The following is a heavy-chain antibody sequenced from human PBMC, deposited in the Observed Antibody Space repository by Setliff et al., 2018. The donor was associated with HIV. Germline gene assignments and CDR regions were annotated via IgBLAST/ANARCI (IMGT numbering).Heavy chain of an antibody. Sequence: PSETLSLTCAVYGGSFSDNYWSWIRQSPGKGLEWIGEINHSGRTKYSPSLKSRVTISVDTSKSRFSLRLNSVTATDTALYYCARGRFHRLHRPYSGSGSLGIQYFDYWGQGTLVTVSS. J-gene: IGHJ4*02. CDR3: ARGRFHRLHRPYSGSGSLGIQYFDY. D-gene: IGHD3-10*01. CDR2: INHSGRT. CDR1: GGSFSDNY. V-gene: IGHV4-34*01.